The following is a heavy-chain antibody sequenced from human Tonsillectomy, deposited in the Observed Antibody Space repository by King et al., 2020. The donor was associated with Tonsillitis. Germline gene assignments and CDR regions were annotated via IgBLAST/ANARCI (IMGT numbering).Heavy chain of an antibody. D-gene: IGHD3/OR15-3a*01. J-gene: IGHJ3*02. CDR3: ARSRGWTPGTFEI. Sequence: VQLVESGAEAKKPGESLRISCQGSGYEFSTYWITWVRQVPGQGLQWMGRIDPSDSYTNYSPSFKGHTVISVDNSINTAYLQWSSLKASDTAMYYCARSRGWTPGTFEIWGQGTMVTVSS. CDR2: IDPSDSYT. CDR1: GYEFSTYW. V-gene: IGHV5-10-1*03.